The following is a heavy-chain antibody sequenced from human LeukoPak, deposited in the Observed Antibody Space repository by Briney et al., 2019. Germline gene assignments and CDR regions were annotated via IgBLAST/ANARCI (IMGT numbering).Heavy chain of an antibody. D-gene: IGHD2-21*01. CDR1: GFTFRSHA. V-gene: IGHV3-23*01. J-gene: IGHJ4*02. CDR2: IYENGGTT. Sequence: GGSLRLSCVGSGFTFRSHAMSWARQAPEKGLEFVSGIYENGGTTYYADSVKGRFSISRDNSKNTLYLQMDSLRGEDTAVYYCAKDFRIGYSAHFDYWGQGALVTISS. CDR3: AKDFRIGYSAHFDY.